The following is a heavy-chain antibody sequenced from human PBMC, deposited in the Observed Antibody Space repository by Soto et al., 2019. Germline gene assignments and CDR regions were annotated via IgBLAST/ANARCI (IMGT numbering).Heavy chain of an antibody. CDR3: ARGWGSKWYYFDS. V-gene: IGHV4-59*01. CDR1: GVSSTSFY. CDR2: IFDNGDV. Sequence: QVRLQESGPGLVRPSETLSLTCTVSGVSSTSFYWSWIRQSPGKGLEWIEYIFDNGDVKYNPSLMSRLTMSIDMSKNEFSLRLKSVTAADTAMYYCARGWGSKWYYFDSWGEGTLVTVSS. J-gene: IGHJ4*02. D-gene: IGHD3-16*01.